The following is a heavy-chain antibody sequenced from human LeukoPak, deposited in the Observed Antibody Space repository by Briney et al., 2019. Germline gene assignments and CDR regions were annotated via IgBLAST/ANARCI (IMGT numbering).Heavy chain of an antibody. CDR3: AREWAGGDSSAYPPFDY. CDR1: GFTFNDYY. V-gene: IGHV3-11*04. J-gene: IGHJ4*02. CDR2: ISRSGTPI. Sequence: RPGGSLRLSCAVSGFTFNDYYMNWIRQAPGKGLEWVSYISRSGTPIYYADSVKGRFTISRDNARHSLHLQMNSVRAEDTAVYYCAREWAGGDSSAYPPFDYWGQGTLVTVSS. D-gene: IGHD3-22*01.